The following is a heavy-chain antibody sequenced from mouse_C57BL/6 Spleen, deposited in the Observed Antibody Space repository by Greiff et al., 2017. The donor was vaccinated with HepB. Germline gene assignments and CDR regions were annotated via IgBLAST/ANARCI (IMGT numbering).Heavy chain of an antibody. CDR3: ARGGLRRQAYFDY. D-gene: IGHD2-4*01. V-gene: IGHV1-53*01. CDR1: GYTFTSYW. CDR2: INPSNGGT. J-gene: IGHJ2*01. Sequence: VQLQQPGPELVKPGASVKLSCKASGYTFTSYWMHWVKQRPGQGLEWIGNINPSNGGTNYNEKFKSKATLTVDKSSSTAYMQLSSLTSEDSAVYYCARGGLRRQAYFDYWGQGTTLTVSS.